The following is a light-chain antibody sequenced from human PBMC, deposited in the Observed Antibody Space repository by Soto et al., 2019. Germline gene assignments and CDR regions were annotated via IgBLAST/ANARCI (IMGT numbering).Light chain of an antibody. J-gene: IGKJ1*01. CDR1: QSVGSK. CDR3: QQYGSSFAT. V-gene: IGKV3-20*01. CDR2: GAS. Sequence: EIVLTQSPGTLSLSPGERATLSCRASQSVGSKLAWYRQTPGQAPRLLIYGASTRATDTPARFSGSGAETDFTLTISRVEPVDFALYYCQQYGSSFATFGQGTQVE.